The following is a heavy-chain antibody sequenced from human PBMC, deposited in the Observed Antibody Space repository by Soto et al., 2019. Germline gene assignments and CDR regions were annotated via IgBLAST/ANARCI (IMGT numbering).Heavy chain of an antibody. V-gene: IGHV1-8*01. J-gene: IGHJ4*02. CDR3: ARQGTYSSDWYLAY. CDR2: MNPNSGNP. D-gene: IGHD6-19*01. CDR1: GYTFTSYD. Sequence: QVQLVQSGAEVKKPGASVKVSCKASGYTFTSYDINWVRQATGQGLGLMGWMNPNSGNPGYAQKFQGRVTMTRKTSISTAYMGLSSLRSEDTAVYYCARQGTYSSDWYLAYWGQGTLVTVSS.